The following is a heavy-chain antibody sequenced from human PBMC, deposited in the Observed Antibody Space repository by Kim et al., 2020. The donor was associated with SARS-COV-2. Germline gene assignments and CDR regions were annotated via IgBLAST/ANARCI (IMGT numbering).Heavy chain of an antibody. CDR1: GGSISSGDYY. CDR3: ARGDTCSGGSCYSLGWFDP. J-gene: IGHJ5*02. V-gene: IGHV4-30-4*01. D-gene: IGHD2-15*01. Sequence: SETLSLTCTVSGGSISSGDYYWSWIRQPPGKGLEWIGYIYYSGSTYYNPSLKSRVTISVDTSKNQFSLKLSSVTAADTAVYYCARGDTCSGGSCYSLGWFDPWGQGTLVTVSS. CDR2: IYYSGST.